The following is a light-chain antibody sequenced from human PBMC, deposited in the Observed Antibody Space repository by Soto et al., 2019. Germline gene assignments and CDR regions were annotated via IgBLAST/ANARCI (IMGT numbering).Light chain of an antibody. CDR3: ASWDDSLNGYV. J-gene: IGLJ1*01. CDR1: SSNIGSTA. Sequence: QSVLTQPPSASGTPGQRVTISCSGSSSNIGSTAVNWYQQLPGTAPKLLIYSNNQRASGVPDRFSGSKSGTSASLAISGLQSEDEADYSCASWDDSLNGYVFGTGTKLTVL. V-gene: IGLV1-44*01. CDR2: SNN.